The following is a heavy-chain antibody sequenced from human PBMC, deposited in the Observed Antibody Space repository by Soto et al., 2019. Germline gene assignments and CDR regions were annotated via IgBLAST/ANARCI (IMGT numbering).Heavy chain of an antibody. CDR1: GFTFSSYG. CDR3: AKVVLRFLEWLAFYGMDV. V-gene: IGHV3-30*18. D-gene: IGHD3-3*01. J-gene: IGHJ6*02. CDR2: ISYDGSNK. Sequence: PGGSLRLSCAASGFTFSSYGMHWVRQAPGKGLEWVAVISYDGSNKYYADYVKGRFTISRDNSKNTLYLQMNSLRAEDTAVYYFAKVVLRFLEWLAFYGMDVWGQGTTVTVSS.